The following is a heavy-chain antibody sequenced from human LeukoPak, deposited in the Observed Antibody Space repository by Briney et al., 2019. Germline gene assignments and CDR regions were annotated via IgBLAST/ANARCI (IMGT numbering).Heavy chain of an antibody. CDR2: IKQDGSEK. CDR1: GFTFSSYW. Sequence: PGGSLRLSCAASGFTFSSYWMSWVRQAPGKGLEWVANIKQDGSEKYYADSVKGRFTISRDNAKNSLYLQMNSLRAEDTAVYHCARDRYCSGGSCYGWFDPWGQGTLVTVSS. CDR3: ARDRYCSGGSCYGWFDP. V-gene: IGHV3-7*01. J-gene: IGHJ5*02. D-gene: IGHD2-15*01.